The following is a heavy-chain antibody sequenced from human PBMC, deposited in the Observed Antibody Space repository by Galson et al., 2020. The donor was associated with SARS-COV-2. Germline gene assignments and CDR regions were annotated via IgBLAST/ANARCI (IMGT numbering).Heavy chain of an antibody. CDR1: GYSISSGYY. V-gene: IGHV4-38-2*01. CDR2: VYHSGST. CDR3: ARRPGYTYDRYFDY. Sequence: SEILSLTCAVSGYSISSGYYWGWIRKPPGTWLEWIGSVYHSGSTYYNPSLKSRVTISVDTSKNQFPLKLSSVTAADTAVYYCARRPGYTYDRYFDYWGQGTLVTVSS. J-gene: IGHJ4*02. D-gene: IGHD5-18*01.